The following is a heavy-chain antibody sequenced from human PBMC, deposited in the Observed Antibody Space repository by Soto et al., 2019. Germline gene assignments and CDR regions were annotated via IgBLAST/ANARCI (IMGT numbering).Heavy chain of an antibody. J-gene: IGHJ4*02. CDR1: GGTFSSYA. D-gene: IGHD3-22*01. CDR3: ARVVPYYYDSSGYGYFDY. CDR2: IIPIFGTA. Sequence: SVKVSCKASGGTFSSYAISWVRQAPGQGLEWMGGIIPIFGTANYAQKFQGRVTITADESTSTAYMELSSLRSEDTAVYYCARVVPYYYDSSGYGYFDYWGQGTLVTVSS. V-gene: IGHV1-69*13.